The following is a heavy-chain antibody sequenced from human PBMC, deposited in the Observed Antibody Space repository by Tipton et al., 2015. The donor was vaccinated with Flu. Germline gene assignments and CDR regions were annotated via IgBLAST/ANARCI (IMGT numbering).Heavy chain of an antibody. V-gene: IGHV5-51*03. CDR1: GYSFYNYW. D-gene: IGHD3-10*01. CDR2: IYPGDSDT. Sequence: VQLVQSGAEVKKPGESLKISCKGSGYSFYNYWIGWVRQMPGKGMEWMGIIYPGDSDTRYSPSFQGQVTISANKSITTTYLQWSSLKASDTAMYFCATMFFGGSGSYYYPLDIWGQGTMVTVSS. CDR3: ATMFFGGSGSYYYPLDI. J-gene: IGHJ3*02.